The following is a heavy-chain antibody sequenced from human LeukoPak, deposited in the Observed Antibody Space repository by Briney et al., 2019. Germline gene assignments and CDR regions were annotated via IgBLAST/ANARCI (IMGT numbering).Heavy chain of an antibody. CDR1: GFTFSSYA. CDR3: ARCPVVPAAHYYYYYYMDV. D-gene: IGHD2-2*01. V-gene: IGHV3-30-3*01. J-gene: IGHJ6*03. CDR2: ISYDGSNK. Sequence: GGSLRLSCAASGFTFSSYAMHWVRQAPGKGLEWVAVISYDGSNKYYADSVKGRFTISRDNSKNTLYLQMNSLRAEDTAVYYCARCPVVPAAHYYYYYYMDVWGKGTTVTVSS.